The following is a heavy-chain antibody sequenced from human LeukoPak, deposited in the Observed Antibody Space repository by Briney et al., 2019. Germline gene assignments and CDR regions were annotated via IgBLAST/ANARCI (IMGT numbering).Heavy chain of an antibody. D-gene: IGHD1-26*01. CDR2: VWYDGSNK. V-gene: IGHV3-33*01. CDR3: ARAGSGSHPKELGAFDI. Sequence: GGSLRLSCAMSGVTFSDYGMHWVRQAPGTGLEWVAVVWYDGSNKYYADSVKGRFTISRDNSKDTLYLQMNSLRAEDTAVYYCARAGSGSHPKELGAFDIWGQGTMVIVSS. J-gene: IGHJ3*02. CDR1: GVTFSDYG.